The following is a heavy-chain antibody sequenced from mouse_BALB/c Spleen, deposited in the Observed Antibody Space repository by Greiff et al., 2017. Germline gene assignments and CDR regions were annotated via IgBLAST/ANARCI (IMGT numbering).Heavy chain of an antibody. CDR1: GFTFSDYY. D-gene: IGHD1-1*01. CDR2: ISDGGSYT. Sequence: EVMLVESGGGLVKPGGSLKLSCAASGFTFSDYYMYWVRQTPEKRLEWVATISDGGSYTYYPDSVKGRFTISRDNAKNNLYLQMSSLKSEDTAMYYCARAGSSFSAWFAYWGQGTLVTVSA. J-gene: IGHJ3*01. V-gene: IGHV5-4*02. CDR3: ARAGSSFSAWFAY.